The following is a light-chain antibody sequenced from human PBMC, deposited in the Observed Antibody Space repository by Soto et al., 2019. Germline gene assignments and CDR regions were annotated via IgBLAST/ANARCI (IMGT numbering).Light chain of an antibody. CDR3: QQYGTSPRT. CDR1: QSVSSNY. J-gene: IGKJ1*01. Sequence: ETVLAQSPGTLSLSPGEGATLSCRASQSVSSNYLAWYQQKPGQAPRLLIYGASSRATGIPDRFSGSGSGTDFTRSISRLEPEDFAVYYCQQYGTSPRTFGQGTKVEIK. V-gene: IGKV3-20*01. CDR2: GAS.